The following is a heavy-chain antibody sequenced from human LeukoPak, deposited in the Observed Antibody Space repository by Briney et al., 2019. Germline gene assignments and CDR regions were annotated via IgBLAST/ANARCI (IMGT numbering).Heavy chain of an antibody. Sequence: ASVKCSCKASGGTSSSYTISWVRHAPGPGLDWMGWIRAYHGNTNYAKKLQGRATTTTDTSTRTVHLALRSLSSDDTAPHYCARAYYISSGFYFWGQGTMVIVSS. CDR2: IRAYHGNT. D-gene: IGHD3-22*01. CDR1: GGTSSSYT. CDR3: ARAYYISSGFYF. V-gene: IGHV1-18*01. J-gene: IGHJ3*01.